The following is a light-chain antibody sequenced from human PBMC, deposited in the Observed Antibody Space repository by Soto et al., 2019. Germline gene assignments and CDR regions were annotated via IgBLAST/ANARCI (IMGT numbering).Light chain of an antibody. V-gene: IGLV2-8*01. Sequence: QSVLTQPPSASGSPGQSVTISCTGTSNDVGAYNFISWYQQHPGKAPKLMIYEVNKRPSGVPDRFSGSKSGNTASPTVSGLQAEDEADYYCSSYGGSNNLLFGGGTKLTVL. J-gene: IGLJ2*01. CDR2: EVN. CDR1: SNDVGAYNF. CDR3: SSYGGSNNLL.